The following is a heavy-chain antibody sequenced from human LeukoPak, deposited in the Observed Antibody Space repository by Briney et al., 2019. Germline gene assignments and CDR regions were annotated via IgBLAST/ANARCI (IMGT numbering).Heavy chain of an antibody. Sequence: GAAVKDSCKASGYTCTTYGISWVRQAPGQGLEWMGWGSDNNGNTNYAQKLHRRVTMTTDTSTITAYMELRSLISDDTTVYYCARDFYHSGTNWYDVFDVWGQGTMVTVSS. CDR2: GSDNNGNT. J-gene: IGHJ3*01. CDR1: GYTCTTYG. CDR3: ARDFYHSGTNWYDVFDV. D-gene: IGHD1-1*01. V-gene: IGHV1-18*01.